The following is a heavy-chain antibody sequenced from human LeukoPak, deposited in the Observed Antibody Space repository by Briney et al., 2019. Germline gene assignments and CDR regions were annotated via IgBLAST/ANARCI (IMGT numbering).Heavy chain of an antibody. CDR1: GFTFSSYW. CDR3: ARSSPGRYFDY. D-gene: IGHD1-1*01. V-gene: IGHV3-74*01. CDR2: INSDGSST. Sequence: GGSLRLSCAASGFTFSSYWMHWVRQAPGKGLVWVSRINSDGSSTNYADSVKGRFTISRDNAKNTLYLQMNSLRAEDTAVYYCARSSPGRYFDYWGQGTLVTVSS. J-gene: IGHJ4*02.